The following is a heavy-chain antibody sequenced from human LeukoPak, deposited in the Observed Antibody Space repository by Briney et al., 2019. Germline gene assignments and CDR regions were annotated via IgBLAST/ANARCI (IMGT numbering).Heavy chain of an antibody. D-gene: IGHD2-2*01. V-gene: IGHV4-61*02. CDR2: IYTSGST. CDR1: GGSISSGDYY. CDR3: AREVVPAATYHDAFDI. J-gene: IGHJ3*02. Sequence: PSETLSLTCTVSGGSISSGDYYWSWIRQPPGEGLEWIGRIYTSGSTNYNPSLKSRVTISVDTSKNQFSLKLSSVTAADTAVYYCAREVVPAATYHDAFDIWGQGTMVTVSS.